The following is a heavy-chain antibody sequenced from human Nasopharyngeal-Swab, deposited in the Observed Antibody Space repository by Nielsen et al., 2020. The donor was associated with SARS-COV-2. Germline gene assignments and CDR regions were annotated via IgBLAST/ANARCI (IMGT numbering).Heavy chain of an antibody. J-gene: IGHJ4*02. D-gene: IGHD3-10*01. Sequence: SETLSLTCTVSGGSVSSGSYYWSWIRQPPGKGLEWIGEINHSGSTNYNPSLKSRVTISVDTSKNQFSLKLISVTAADTAVYYCARGRLDGSGNYYSRLLVRPFDYWGQGTLVTVSS. CDR3: ARGRLDGSGNYYSRLLVRPFDY. V-gene: IGHV4-39*07. CDR2: INHSGST. CDR1: GGSVSSGSYY.